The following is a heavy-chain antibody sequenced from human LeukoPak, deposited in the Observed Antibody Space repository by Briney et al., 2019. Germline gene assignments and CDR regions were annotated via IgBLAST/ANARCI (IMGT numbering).Heavy chain of an antibody. J-gene: IGHJ4*02. CDR3: ARDEYSSSWYDDSHGY. V-gene: IGHV3-21*01. CDR1: GFTFSSYS. Sequence: NPGGSLRLSCAASGFTFSSYSMNWVRQAPGRGLEWVSSISSSNSYIYYADSVKGRFTISRDNAKNSLYLQMNSLRAEDTAVYYCARDEYSSSWYDDSHGYWGQGTLVTVSS. CDR2: ISSSNSYI. D-gene: IGHD6-13*01.